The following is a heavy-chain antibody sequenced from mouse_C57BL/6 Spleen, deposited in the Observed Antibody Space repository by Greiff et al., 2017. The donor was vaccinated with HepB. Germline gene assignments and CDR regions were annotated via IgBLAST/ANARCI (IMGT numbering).Heavy chain of an antibody. D-gene: IGHD2-12*01. CDR1: GYTFTDYY. CDR2: INPYNGGT. CDR3: ARSWSYDAFAY. Sequence: EVQLQQSGPVLVKPGASVKMSCKASGYTFTDYYMNWVKQSHGKSLEWIGVINPYNGGTSYNQKFKGKATLTVDKSSSTAYMELNSLTSADSAVYYCARSWSYDAFAYWGQGTLVTVSA. V-gene: IGHV1-19*01. J-gene: IGHJ3*01.